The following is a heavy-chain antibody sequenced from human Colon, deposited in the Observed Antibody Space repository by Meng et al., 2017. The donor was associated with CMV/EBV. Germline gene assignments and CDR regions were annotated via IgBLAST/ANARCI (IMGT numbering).Heavy chain of an antibody. Sequence: SSYYWGWIRQPPGKGLEWVAFIRYDGSNKYYADSVKGRFTISRDNSKNTLYLQMNSLRAEDTAVYYCAKDLRFLEWLVLDYWGQGTLVTVSS. J-gene: IGHJ4*02. CDR3: AKDLRFLEWLVLDY. V-gene: IGHV3-30*02. CDR2: IRYDGSNK. CDR1: SSYY. D-gene: IGHD3-3*01.